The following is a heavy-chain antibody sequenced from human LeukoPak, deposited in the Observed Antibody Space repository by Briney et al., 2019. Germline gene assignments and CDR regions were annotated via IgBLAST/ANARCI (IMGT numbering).Heavy chain of an antibody. Sequence: GGSLRLSCAASGLTFSRYWMTWVRQAPGKGLEWVASIKEDGSEIGYVDSVRGRFTISRDNAKNSLFLQMDILRADDTAVYYCTTQIGNPWQYWGQGTLVTVSS. V-gene: IGHV3-7*02. D-gene: IGHD2-21*01. J-gene: IGHJ4*02. CDR1: GLTFSRYW. CDR3: TTQIGNPWQY. CDR2: IKEDGSEI.